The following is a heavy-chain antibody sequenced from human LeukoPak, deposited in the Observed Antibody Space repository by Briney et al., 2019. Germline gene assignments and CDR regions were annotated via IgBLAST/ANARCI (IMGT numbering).Heavy chain of an antibody. CDR2: ISSSSSYI. Sequence: PGGSLRLSCAASGFTFGSYSMNWVRQAPGKGLEWVSSISSSSSYIYYADSVKGRFTISRDNAKNTLYLQMNSLRAEDTAVYYCARSPLVYYYDSSGYLEQGFDYWGQGTLVTVSS. V-gene: IGHV3-21*01. CDR3: ARSPLVYYYDSSGYLEQGFDY. D-gene: IGHD3-22*01. CDR1: GFTFGSYS. J-gene: IGHJ4*02.